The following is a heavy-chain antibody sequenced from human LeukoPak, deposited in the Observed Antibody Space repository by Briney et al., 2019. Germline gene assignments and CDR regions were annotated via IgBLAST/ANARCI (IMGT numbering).Heavy chain of an antibody. V-gene: IGHV4-59*11. D-gene: IGHD6-13*01. CDR2: IDHTGST. CDR3: ARGQGYSSSWYSGSSAFDI. Sequence: PSETLSLTCSVSGDSISMHYWSWIRQPPGKGLEWIRYIDHTGSTNYNPSLNSRVTISRDTSKNHFSLELSSVTAADTAVSYCARGQGYSSSWYSGSSAFDIWGQGTMVTVSS. J-gene: IGHJ3*02. CDR1: GDSISMHY.